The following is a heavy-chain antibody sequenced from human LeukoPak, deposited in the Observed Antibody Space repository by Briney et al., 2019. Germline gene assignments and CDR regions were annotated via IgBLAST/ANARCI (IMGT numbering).Heavy chain of an antibody. D-gene: IGHD6-19*01. CDR1: GFTFRSYA. CDR3: AKDGLYSSLTNWFDP. CDR2: IFPGGQTT. J-gene: IGHJ5*02. Sequence: PGGSLRLSCAASGFTFRSYAMNWVRQAPGRGLEWVSSIFPGGQTTMYADSVRGRFTVSRDDSKNTLYLQMNSLRAEDTAVYYCAKDGLYSSLTNWFDPWGQGTLVTVSS. V-gene: IGHV3-23*01.